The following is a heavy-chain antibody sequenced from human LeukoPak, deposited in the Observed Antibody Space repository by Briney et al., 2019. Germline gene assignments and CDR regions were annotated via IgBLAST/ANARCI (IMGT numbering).Heavy chain of an antibody. CDR1: GFIFHTYN. Sequence: GGSLRLSCAASGFIFHTYNMKWVRQAPGQGLEWVSYISSSSSTIYYADSVKGRFTISRDNAKNSLYLQMDSLTDEDTAVYYCARSSGHAFPDYWGQGTLVTVSS. J-gene: IGHJ4*02. CDR2: ISSSSSTI. CDR3: ARSSGHAFPDY. V-gene: IGHV3-48*02. D-gene: IGHD3-22*01.